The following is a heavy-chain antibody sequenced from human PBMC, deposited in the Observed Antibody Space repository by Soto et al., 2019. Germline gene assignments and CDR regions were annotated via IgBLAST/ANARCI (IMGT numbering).Heavy chain of an antibody. D-gene: IGHD3-22*01. CDR2: ISYDGSNK. CDR1: GFTFSSYA. V-gene: IGHV3-30-3*01. CDR3: ARDKFHDSGGYYGY. Sequence: QVQLVESGGGVVQPGRSLRLSCAASGFTFSSYAMHWVRQAPGKGLEWVAVISYDGSNKYYADSVKGRFTISRDNSKNTLYLQMNSLRAEDTAVYYCARDKFHDSGGYYGYWGQGTLVTVSS. J-gene: IGHJ4*02.